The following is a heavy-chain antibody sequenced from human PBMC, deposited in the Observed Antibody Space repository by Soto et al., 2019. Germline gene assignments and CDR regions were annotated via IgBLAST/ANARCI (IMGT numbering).Heavy chain of an antibody. CDR2: IKQDGSEK. CDR1: GFTFSSYW. Sequence: EVQLVESGGGLVQPGGSLRLSCAASGFTFSSYWMSWVRQAPGKGLEWVANIKQDGSEKYCVDSVKGRFTISRDNAKNSLYLQMNSLRAEDTVVYYCARDLDGDYLSGYWGQGTLVTVSS. J-gene: IGHJ4*02. V-gene: IGHV3-7*01. CDR3: ARDLDGDYLSGY. D-gene: IGHD4-17*01.